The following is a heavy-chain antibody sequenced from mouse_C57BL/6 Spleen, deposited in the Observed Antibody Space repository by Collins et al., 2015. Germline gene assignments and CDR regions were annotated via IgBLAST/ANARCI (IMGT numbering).Heavy chain of an antibody. CDR2: IDPSDSYS. CDR1: GHTFTSYW. CDR3: ALGRAWFAY. V-gene: IGHV1-69*01. J-gene: IGHJ3*01. D-gene: IGHD3-3*01. Sequence: QVQLQQPGAELVMPGASVKLSCKASGHTFTSYWMHWVKQRPGQGLEWIGEIDPSDSYSNYNQKFKGKSTLTVDRSSSTAYMQLSSLTSEDSAVYYCALGRAWFAYWGQGTLVTVSA.